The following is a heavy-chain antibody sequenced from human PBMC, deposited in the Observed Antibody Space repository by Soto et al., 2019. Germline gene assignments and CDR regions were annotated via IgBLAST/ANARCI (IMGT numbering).Heavy chain of an antibody. D-gene: IGHD5-12*01. CDR2: ISGSGDST. V-gene: IGHV3-23*01. J-gene: IGHJ4*02. CDR1: TFTFSSYA. Sequence: EVQLLESGGGLVQPGGSLRLSCAASTFTFSSYAMSWVRQAPGKGLEWVSAISGSGDSTYYADSVKGRFTISRDNSKNTLYLQMNSLRAEDTAVYYCAKDTYYDCRYYFDYWGQGTLVTVSS. CDR3: AKDTYYDCRYYFDY.